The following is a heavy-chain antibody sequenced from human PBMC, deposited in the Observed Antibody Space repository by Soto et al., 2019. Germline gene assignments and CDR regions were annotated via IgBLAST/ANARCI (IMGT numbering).Heavy chain of an antibody. CDR1: GGTFSSYA. CDR3: ASLGYCSGGSCLHFDY. CDR2: IIPIFGTA. V-gene: IGHV1-69*06. D-gene: IGHD2-15*01. J-gene: IGHJ4*03. Sequence: GASVKVSCKASGGTFSSYAISWVRQAPGQGLEWMGGIIPIFGTANYAQKFQGRVTITADKSTSTAYMELSSLRSEDTAVYYCASLGYCSGGSCLHFDYWVPETLLVTVSS.